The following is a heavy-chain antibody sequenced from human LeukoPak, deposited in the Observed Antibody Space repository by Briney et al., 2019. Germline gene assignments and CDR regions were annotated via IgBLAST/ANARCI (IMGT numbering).Heavy chain of an antibody. V-gene: IGHV1-69*06. CDR3: ARACLPYYYYYMDV. J-gene: IGHJ6*03. Sequence: ASVKVTCKASGGTFSSYAISWVRQAPGQGLEWMGGIIPIFGTANYAQKFQGRVTITADKSTSTAYMELSSLRSEDTAVYYCARACLPYYYYYMDVWGKGTTVTVSS. CDR1: GGTFSSYA. CDR2: IIPIFGTA.